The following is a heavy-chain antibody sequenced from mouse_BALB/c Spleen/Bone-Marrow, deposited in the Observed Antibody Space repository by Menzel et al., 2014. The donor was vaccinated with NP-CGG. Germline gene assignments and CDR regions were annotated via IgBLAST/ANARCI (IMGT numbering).Heavy chain of an antibody. CDR2: IYPGSGNT. CDR3: ARENYGSSYYFDY. V-gene: IGHV1-84*02. J-gene: IGHJ2*01. CDR1: GYTFTDYY. Sequence: QVQLQQSGPELVKPGASVKISCKASGYTFTDYYINWVKQKPGQGFEWIGWIYPGSGNTKYNEKFKGKATLTVDTSSSTAYMQLSSLTSEDTAVYFCARENYGSSYYFDYWGQGTTVTVSS. D-gene: IGHD1-1*01.